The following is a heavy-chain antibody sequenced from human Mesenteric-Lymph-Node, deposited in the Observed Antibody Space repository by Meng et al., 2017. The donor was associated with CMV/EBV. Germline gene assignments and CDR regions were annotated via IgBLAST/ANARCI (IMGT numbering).Heavy chain of an antibody. D-gene: IGHD2-15*01. CDR1: GFTFSSYW. CDR2: IKQDGSEK. Sequence: GESLKISCAASGFTFSSYWMSWVRQAPGKGLEWVANIKQDGSEKYYVDSVKGRLTISRDNAKNSLYLQVNSLRAEDMTVYYCVRGYCSGGSCYWNWFDPWGQGTLVTVSS. V-gene: IGHV3-7*03. J-gene: IGHJ5*02. CDR3: VRGYCSGGSCYWNWFDP.